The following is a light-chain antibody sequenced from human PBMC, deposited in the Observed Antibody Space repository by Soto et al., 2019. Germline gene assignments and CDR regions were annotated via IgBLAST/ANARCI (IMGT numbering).Light chain of an antibody. V-gene: IGKV3-11*01. J-gene: IGKJ4*01. CDR3: QQRKSWPPLT. Sequence: DIVLTQFPATLSLSPGESATLSCRASQNITKFLGWYQHRPGQSPRLLIYDAFNRATGVPARFSGSGSGTDFTLTISSLQPEDVGVYFCQQRKSWPPLTFGGGTKVDI. CDR2: DAF. CDR1: QNITKF.